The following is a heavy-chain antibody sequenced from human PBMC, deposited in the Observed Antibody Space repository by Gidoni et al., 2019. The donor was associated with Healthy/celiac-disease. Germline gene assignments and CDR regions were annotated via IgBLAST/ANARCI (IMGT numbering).Heavy chain of an antibody. Sequence: QVQLQESGPGLVKPSQTLSLTCTVSGGSISSGSYYWSWIRQPAGKGLEWIGRIYTSGSTNYNPSLKSRVTISVDTSKNQFSLKLSSVTAADTAVYYCARESSGWYYFDYWDQGTLVTVSS. D-gene: IGHD6-19*01. V-gene: IGHV4-61*02. CDR1: GGSISSGSYY. CDR2: IYTSGST. J-gene: IGHJ4*02. CDR3: ARESSGWYYFDY.